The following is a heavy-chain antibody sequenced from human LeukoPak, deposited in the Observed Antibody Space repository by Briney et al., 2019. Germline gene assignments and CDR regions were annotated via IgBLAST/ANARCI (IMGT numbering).Heavy chain of an antibody. CDR3: ARDLGGLPGY. D-gene: IGHD3-10*01. V-gene: IGHV4-34*01. CDR1: GGSFSGYY. J-gene: IGHJ4*02. CDR2: INHSGST. Sequence: SETLSLTCAVYGGSFSGYYWSWIRQPPGKGLEWIGEINHSGSTNYNPSLKSRVTISVDTSKNQFSLKLSSVTAADTAVYYCARDLGGLPGYWGQGILVTVSS.